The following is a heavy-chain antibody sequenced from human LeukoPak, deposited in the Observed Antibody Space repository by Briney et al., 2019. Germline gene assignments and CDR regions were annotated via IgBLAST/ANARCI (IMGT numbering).Heavy chain of an antibody. J-gene: IGHJ4*02. D-gene: IGHD6-19*01. CDR1: GFTFSSHA. CDR2: ISGSGGST. CDR3: AKDRRTDYRGAWY. V-gene: IGHV3-23*01. Sequence: GGSLRLSCAASGFTFSSHAMSWVRQAPGKGLEWVSAISGSGGSTHYADSAKGRFTISRDNSKNTLYLQMNSLRAGDTAVYYCAKDRRTDYRGAWYWGQGTLVSVSS.